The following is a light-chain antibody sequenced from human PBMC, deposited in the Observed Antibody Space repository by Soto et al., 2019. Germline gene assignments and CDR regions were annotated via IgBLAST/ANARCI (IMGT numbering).Light chain of an antibody. CDR2: DVT. V-gene: IGLV2-11*01. CDR1: SSDVGGYDF. CDR3: AAWDDSLEVV. Sequence: QSALTQPRSVSGSPGQSVTLSCTGTSSDVGGYDFVSWYQQHPGKAPKLMIYDVTKRPSGVPDRFSGSKSGNSASLTISGLQSEDEADYYCAAWDDSLEVVFGGGTKLTVL. J-gene: IGLJ2*01.